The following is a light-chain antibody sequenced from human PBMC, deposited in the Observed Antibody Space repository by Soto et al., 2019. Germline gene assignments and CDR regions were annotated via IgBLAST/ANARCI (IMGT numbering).Light chain of an antibody. CDR1: QRISSW. V-gene: IGKV1-5*03. Sequence: DIEMTQSPSTLSASIGDRVTITCRASQRISSWLAWYQQKPGKAPNLLIYKASTLESGVPSRFSGSGSGTEFTLTISSLQPDDFATYYCQQYDTYRTFGQGTKVEIK. CDR2: KAS. CDR3: QQYDTYRT. J-gene: IGKJ1*01.